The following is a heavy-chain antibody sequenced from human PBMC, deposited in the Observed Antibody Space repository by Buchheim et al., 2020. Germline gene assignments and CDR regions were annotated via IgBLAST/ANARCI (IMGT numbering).Heavy chain of an antibody. V-gene: IGHV4-61*01. CDR2: IYYSGST. CDR1: GGSVSSGSYY. Sequence: QVQLQESGPGLVKPSETLSLTCTVSGGSVSSGSYYWSWIRQPPGKGLEWIGYIYYSGSTNYNPSLKSRVTISVDTSTNQFSLKLSSVTAADTAVYYCARGWFGEFDYWGQGTL. J-gene: IGHJ4*02. D-gene: IGHD3-10*01. CDR3: ARGWFGEFDY.